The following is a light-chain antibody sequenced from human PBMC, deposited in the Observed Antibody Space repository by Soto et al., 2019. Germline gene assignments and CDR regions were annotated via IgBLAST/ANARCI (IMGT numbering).Light chain of an antibody. CDR2: AAS. CDR1: QGISTY. J-gene: IGKJ4*01. Sequence: DIQLTQSPSLLSASVGDRVTITCRASQGISTYLAWYQQTSGKAPKLLISAASTLQRGVPSRFSGSGSGTQFTLTISSLQPEDFATYYCQQLNAYPLTFGGGTRVGIK. CDR3: QQLNAYPLT. V-gene: IGKV1-9*01.